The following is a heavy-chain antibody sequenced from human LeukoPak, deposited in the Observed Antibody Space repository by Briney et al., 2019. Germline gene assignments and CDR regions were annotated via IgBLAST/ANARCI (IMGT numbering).Heavy chain of an antibody. D-gene: IGHD3-22*01. CDR1: GYTFTDYA. CDR2: ANTNTGNP. J-gene: IGHJ4*02. CDR3: ASCNDSSGYFAY. V-gene: IGHV7-4-1*02. Sequence: GASVKVSCKPSGYTFTDYAINWVRQAPGQGLEYMGWANTNTGNPTYAQGFTGRFVFSSDSSVSTAYLQITSLKADDSAIYFCASCNDSSGYFAYWGPGTLVTVSS.